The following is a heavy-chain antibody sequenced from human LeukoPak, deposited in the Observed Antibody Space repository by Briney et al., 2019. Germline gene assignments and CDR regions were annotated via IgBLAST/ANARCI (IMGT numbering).Heavy chain of an antibody. D-gene: IGHD3-10*01. CDR1: GFTFDDYT. CDR2: ISWDGGST. CDR3: AKGRQSFVWFGEVDY. J-gene: IGHJ4*02. Sequence: PGGSLRLSCAASGFTFDDYTMHWVRQAPGKGLEWVSLISWDGGSTYYADSVKGRFTISRDNSKNSLYLQMSSLRTEDTALYYCAKGRQSFVWFGEVDYWGQGTLVTVSS. V-gene: IGHV3-43*01.